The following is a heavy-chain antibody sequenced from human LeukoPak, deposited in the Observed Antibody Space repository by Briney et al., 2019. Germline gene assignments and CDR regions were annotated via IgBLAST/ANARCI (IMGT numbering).Heavy chain of an antibody. D-gene: IGHD6-19*01. CDR3: ARHSGAGTGFVY. Sequence: PSETLSLTCTVSGGSTSSYYWSWIRQPPGKGLEWIGYIYYSGSTNYNPSLKSRLTISIDTSKNQFSLKLSSVTAADTAVYCCARHSGAGTGFVYWGQGTLVTVSS. CDR2: IYYSGST. CDR1: GGSTSSYY. J-gene: IGHJ4*02. V-gene: IGHV4-59*08.